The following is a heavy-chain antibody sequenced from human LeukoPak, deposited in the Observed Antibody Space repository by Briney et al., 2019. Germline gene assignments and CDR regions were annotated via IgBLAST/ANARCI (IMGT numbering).Heavy chain of an antibody. V-gene: IGHV3-30*18. Sequence: QSGGSLRLSCAASGFTFSSYGMHWVRQAPGKGLEWVAVISYDGSNKYYADSVKGRFTISRDNSKNTLYLQMNSLRAEDTAVYYCAKSTMVEFVAFDIWGQGTMVTVSS. D-gene: IGHD3-10*01. CDR2: ISYDGSNK. CDR1: GFTFSSYG. CDR3: AKSTMVEFVAFDI. J-gene: IGHJ3*02.